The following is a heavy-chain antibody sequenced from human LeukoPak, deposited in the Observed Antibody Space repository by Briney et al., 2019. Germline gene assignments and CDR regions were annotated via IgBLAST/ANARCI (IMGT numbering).Heavy chain of an antibody. D-gene: IGHD6-13*01. CDR2: IHSSSST. CDR3: AREDGSSWKYYYYYMDV. J-gene: IGHJ6*03. CDR1: GSSVSSSY. Sequence: SETLSLTCTVSGSSVSSSYWSWIRQPAGMRLEWIGRIHSSSSTNYNPSLKSRVTMSLDTSKNQFSLRLSSVTAADTAVYYCAREDGSSWKYYYYYMDVWGKGTTVTVSS. V-gene: IGHV4-4*07.